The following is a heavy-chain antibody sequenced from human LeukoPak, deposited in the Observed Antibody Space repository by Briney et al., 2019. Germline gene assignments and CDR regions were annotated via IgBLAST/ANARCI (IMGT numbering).Heavy chain of an antibody. D-gene: IGHD3-3*01. Sequence: SETLSLTCTVSGGSISSYYWSWIRQPAGKGLEWIGRIYTSGSTNYNPSLKSRVTMSADTSKNQFSLKLSSVTAADTAVYYCARDHRGGIFGVVTEAYYYYYGMDVWGQGTTVTVSS. V-gene: IGHV4-4*07. CDR2: IYTSGST. CDR1: GGSISSYY. CDR3: ARDHRGGIFGVVTEAYYYYYGMDV. J-gene: IGHJ6*02.